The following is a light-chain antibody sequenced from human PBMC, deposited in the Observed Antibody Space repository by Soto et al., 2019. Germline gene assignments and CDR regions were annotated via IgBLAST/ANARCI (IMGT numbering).Light chain of an antibody. CDR1: QSLSSRN. CDR3: QQYDSSPRT. J-gene: IGKJ1*01. Sequence: ELVLTQSPGTLSLSPGARAPLSCRASQSLSSRNLAWYKQKPGQAPRPLIYGVSSRATGIPDRFSGSGSGTDFTLTISRLEPEDFAVYYCQQYDSSPRTFGQGTKVDI. CDR2: GVS. V-gene: IGKV3-20*01.